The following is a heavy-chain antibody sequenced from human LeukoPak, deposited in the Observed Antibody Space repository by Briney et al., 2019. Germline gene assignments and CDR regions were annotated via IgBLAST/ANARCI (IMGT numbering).Heavy chain of an antibody. CDR2: IDSSSSYI. Sequence: TGGSLRLSCAASGFTFSSYSMNWVRQAPGKGLERVSSIDSSSSYIYYADSVKGRFTISRANAKNSLFLQMNSLRAEDTAVYYCARGPHGGFVIIPTEFWGQGTLVTVSS. CDR3: ARGPHGGFVIIPTEF. V-gene: IGHV3-21*01. D-gene: IGHD3-3*01. J-gene: IGHJ4*02. CDR1: GFTFSSYS.